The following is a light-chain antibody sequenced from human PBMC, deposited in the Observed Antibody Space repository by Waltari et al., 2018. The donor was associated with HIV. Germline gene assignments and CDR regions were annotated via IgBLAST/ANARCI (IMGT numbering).Light chain of an antibody. CDR2: DAS. V-gene: IGKV1-33*01. J-gene: IGKJ3*01. CDR1: QDIRIY. Sequence: DIQMTQSPSSLSASAGDRVTITCQASQDIRIYLDWYQQKPGKSPKLLIYDASILEPGVPSRFSGSGSGTDFTLTISDLQPEDFATYYCQQFDDIPFTFGPGTRVEMK. CDR3: QQFDDIPFT.